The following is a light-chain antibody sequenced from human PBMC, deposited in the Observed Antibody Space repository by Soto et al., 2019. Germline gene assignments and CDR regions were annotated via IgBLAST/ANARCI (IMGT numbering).Light chain of an antibody. Sequence: DIQMTQSPSTLSASVGDRVTITCRASQTISTYLAWYQQRPGKAPKPLIYKASSLESGVPSRFSGSGSGTEFTLTISSLQPDGFATYYCQHYNIYTWTFGQGTKVEIK. CDR3: QHYNIYTWT. CDR1: QTISTY. V-gene: IGKV1-5*03. J-gene: IGKJ1*01. CDR2: KAS.